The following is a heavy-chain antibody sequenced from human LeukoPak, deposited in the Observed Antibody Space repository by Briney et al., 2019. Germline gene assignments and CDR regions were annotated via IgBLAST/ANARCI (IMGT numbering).Heavy chain of an antibody. D-gene: IGHD4-17*01. CDR3: ARGATKVTSVIHMDV. Sequence: ASVKVSCKASGYTFTNHGIHWVRQAPGQEFEWMGRITPYNGYTNYALKFQDRVTMTTDTSTSTVYMELRSLISDDTAVYYCARGATKVTSVIHMDVWGKGTTVIVSS. V-gene: IGHV1-18*01. CDR1: GYTFTNHG. J-gene: IGHJ6*03. CDR2: ITPYNGYT.